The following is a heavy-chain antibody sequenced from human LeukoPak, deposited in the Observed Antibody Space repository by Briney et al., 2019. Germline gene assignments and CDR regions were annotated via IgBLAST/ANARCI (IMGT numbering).Heavy chain of an antibody. CDR2: FSGSGGTT. D-gene: IGHD2-8*01. Sequence: GGSLRLSCAASGFTFSSYAMNWVRQAPGRGLEWVSGFSGSGGTTYYAGSVKGRFTISRDNSKNTLYLQMNSLRAEDTAVYYCANGNRCTSPNCLGYYYFYMDVWGKGTTVTVSS. V-gene: IGHV3-23*01. CDR3: ANGNRCTSPNCLGYYYFYMDV. CDR1: GFTFSSYA. J-gene: IGHJ6*03.